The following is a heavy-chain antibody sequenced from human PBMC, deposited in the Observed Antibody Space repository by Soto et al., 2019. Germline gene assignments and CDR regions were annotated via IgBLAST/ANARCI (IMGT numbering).Heavy chain of an antibody. V-gene: IGHV2-5*02. D-gene: IGHD4-17*01. Sequence: QITLKESGPTLVRPTQTLTLTCTFSGFSLSTSGMSVGWIRQPPGKALEWLALIYWDDDKRYRPSLKSRLTTTKDTSKNQVVLTMTNMDPVDTATYYCAHSRSGDQPFHYWGQGTLVTVSS. CDR2: IYWDDDK. CDR3: AHSRSGDQPFHY. J-gene: IGHJ4*02. CDR1: GFSLSTSGMS.